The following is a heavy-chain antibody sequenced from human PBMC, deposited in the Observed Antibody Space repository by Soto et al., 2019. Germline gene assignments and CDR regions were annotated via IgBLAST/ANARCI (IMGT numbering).Heavy chain of an antibody. CDR3: AKSPNFYCSSPNCYKYYFDH. Sequence: VGSLRLSCAASWFTFNTYGMHWVRQAPGKGLEWVAVISYDGSEKYYVDSVKGRFTISKDNSKNTLYPQMNSLRPEDTAVYYCAKSPNFYCSSPNCYKYYFDHWGQGTRVTVSS. J-gene: IGHJ4*02. CDR2: ISYDGSEK. CDR1: WFTFNTYG. D-gene: IGHD2-2*02. V-gene: IGHV3-30*18.